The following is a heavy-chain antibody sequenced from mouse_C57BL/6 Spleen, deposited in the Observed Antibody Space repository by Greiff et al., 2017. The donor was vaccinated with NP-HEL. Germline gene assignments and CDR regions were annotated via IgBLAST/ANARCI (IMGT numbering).Heavy chain of an antibody. J-gene: IGHJ2*01. CDR1: GYTFTSYW. CDR3: ARKDYYGSSYY. D-gene: IGHD1-1*01. Sequence: QVQLQQPGAELVKPFPSLNISCNSSGYTFTSYWITWVKPRPGQGLEWIGDIYPGSGSINYNEKFKSKAKLTVDTSSSTAYMQLSSLTSEDSAVYYCARKDYYGSSYYWGQGTTLTVSS. CDR2: IYPGSGSI. V-gene: IGHV1-55*01.